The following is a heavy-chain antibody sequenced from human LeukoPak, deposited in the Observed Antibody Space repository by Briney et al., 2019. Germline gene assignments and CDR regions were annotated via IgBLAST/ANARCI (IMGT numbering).Heavy chain of an antibody. CDR1: GGSISSYY. CDR3: ARDYYDSSGYPYFDY. V-gene: IGHV4-59*12. J-gene: IGHJ4*02. Sequence: SETLSLTCTVSGGSISSYYWSWIRQPPGKGLEWIGYIYYSGSTNYNPSLKSRVTISVDTSKNQFSLKLSSVTAADTAVYYCARDYYDSSGYPYFDYWGQGTLVTVSS. CDR2: IYYSGST. D-gene: IGHD3-22*01.